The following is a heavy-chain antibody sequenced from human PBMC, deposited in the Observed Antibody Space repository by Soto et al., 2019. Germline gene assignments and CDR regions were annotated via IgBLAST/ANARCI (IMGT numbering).Heavy chain of an antibody. CDR1: GFTFSSYG. V-gene: IGHV3-30*18. CDR3: AKATYGDYHYGMDV. Sequence: QVQLVESGGGVVQPGRSLRLSCAASGFTFSSYGMHWVRQAPGKGLEWVAVISYDGSNKYYADSVKGRFTISRDNSKNTLYLQMNSLRAEDTAVYYCAKATYGDYHYGMDVWGQGTTVNVSS. CDR2: ISYDGSNK. D-gene: IGHD4-17*01. J-gene: IGHJ6*02.